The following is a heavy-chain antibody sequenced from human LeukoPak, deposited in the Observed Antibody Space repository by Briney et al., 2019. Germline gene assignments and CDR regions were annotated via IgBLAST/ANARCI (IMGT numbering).Heavy chain of an antibody. CDR2: IYYSGTT. J-gene: IGHJ4*02. CDR3: ARSKKDTVILTPFDY. Sequence: SETLSRTCTVSGGSISSSSYYWGWIRQPPGKGLEWIGSIYYSGTTYYNPSLKSRVTISVDTSKNQFSLKLSSVTAADTAVYYCARSKKDTVILTPFDYWGQGTLVTVSS. CDR1: GGSISSSSYY. D-gene: IGHD5-18*01. V-gene: IGHV4-39*07.